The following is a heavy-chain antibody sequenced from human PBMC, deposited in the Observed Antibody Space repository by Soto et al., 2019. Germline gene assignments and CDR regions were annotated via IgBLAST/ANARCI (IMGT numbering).Heavy chain of an antibody. CDR3: AGGPFSYDFWSGYYTPPYYYGMDV. CDR2: INAGNGNT. D-gene: IGHD3-3*01. V-gene: IGHV1-3*01. J-gene: IGHJ6*02. Sequence: ASVKVSCKASGYTFTSYAMHWVLQAPGQRLEWMGWINAGNGNTKYSQKFQGRVTITRDTSASTAYMELSSLRSEDTAVYYCAGGPFSYDFWSGYYTPPYYYGMDVWGQGTTVTVSS. CDR1: GYTFTSYA.